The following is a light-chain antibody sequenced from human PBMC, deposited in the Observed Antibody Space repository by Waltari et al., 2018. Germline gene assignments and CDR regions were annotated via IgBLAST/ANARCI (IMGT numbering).Light chain of an antibody. CDR1: SGHSSNV. V-gene: IGLV4-69*01. CDR2: VNSDGSH. J-gene: IGLJ3*02. Sequence: QLVLTRSPSASASLGASVKLTCTLSSGHSSNVIAWLQQQPEKGPRYLMKVNSDGSHSKGDEISDRFSGSSSGAERYLAISSLQSEDEADYYCQTGGHGTWVFGGGTKLTVL. CDR3: QTGGHGTWV.